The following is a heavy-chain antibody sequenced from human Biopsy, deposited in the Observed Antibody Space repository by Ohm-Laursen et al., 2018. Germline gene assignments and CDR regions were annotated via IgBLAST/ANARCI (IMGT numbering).Heavy chain of an antibody. CDR3: ARDLPSSYCYAMDV. CDR1: GASITSYY. V-gene: IGHV4-4*07. Sequence: SDTLSLTCTGSGASITSYYWSWIRQPAGKGLEWIGHTYKGGNTNHNPSLKSRVSTSVDTSKNQFSLTLRSVTVADTAVYYCARDLPSSYCYAMDVWGQGTTVTVSS. CDR2: TYKGGNT. J-gene: IGHJ6*02.